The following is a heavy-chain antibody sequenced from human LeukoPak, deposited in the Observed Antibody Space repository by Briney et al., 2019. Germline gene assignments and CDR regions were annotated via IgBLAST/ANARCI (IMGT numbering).Heavy chain of an antibody. CDR3: ARHFGVVIMLNY. V-gene: IGHV4-39*01. J-gene: IGHJ4*02. CDR1: GGSISSSSYY. Sequence: SETLSLTCTVSGGSISSSSYYWGWIRQPPGKGLEWIGSIYYSGSTYYNPSLKSRVTISVDTSKNQFSLKLSSVTAADTAVYYCARHFGVVIMLNYWGQGTLVTVSS. CDR2: IYYSGST. D-gene: IGHD3-3*01.